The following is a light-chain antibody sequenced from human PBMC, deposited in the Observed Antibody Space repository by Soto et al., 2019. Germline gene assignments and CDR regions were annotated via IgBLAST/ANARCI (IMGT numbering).Light chain of an antibody. Sequence: DIVMTQSPDFLPVSLGEGATINCRSSHSVFYNSYNKDYLAWYQQKPGQPPKLLIYWASARDPGVPDRFSGSGSETNFTLTISRLQAEDVAVYFCQQYYSKPFTFGPGTKLEIK. CDR2: WAS. J-gene: IGKJ2*01. CDR1: HSVFYNSYNKDY. CDR3: QQYYSKPFT. V-gene: IGKV4-1*01.